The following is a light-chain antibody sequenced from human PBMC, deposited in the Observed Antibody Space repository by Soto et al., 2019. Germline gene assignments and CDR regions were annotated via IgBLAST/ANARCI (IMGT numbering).Light chain of an antibody. CDR2: GAS. J-gene: IGKJ4*01. CDR3: QQYNIYPLT. CDR1: QSVSSK. V-gene: IGKV3-15*01. Sequence: EIVMTQSPATLSVSPGERATLSCRASQSVSSKLAWYQQKPGQAPRLLIYGASTRATGIPARFSGSGTGTEFTLTISSLQSEDFATYYCQQYNIYPLTFGGGTKVEIK.